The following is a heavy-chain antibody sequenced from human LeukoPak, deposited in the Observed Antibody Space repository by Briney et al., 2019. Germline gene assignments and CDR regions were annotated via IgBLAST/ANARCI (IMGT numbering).Heavy chain of an antibody. Sequence: PGGSLRLSCAASGFSFHGDGMSWVRQAPGKGLEWVSGINWNGGDKRYADSVRGRFTISRDNAKNSLYLHMNSLRSEDTALYYCARSPEWDPKQLGFKYFDYWGQGPLVTVSS. J-gene: IGHJ4*02. CDR2: INWNGGDK. CDR3: ARSPEWDPKQLGFKYFDY. V-gene: IGHV3-20*04. D-gene: IGHD1-26*01. CDR1: GFSFHGDG.